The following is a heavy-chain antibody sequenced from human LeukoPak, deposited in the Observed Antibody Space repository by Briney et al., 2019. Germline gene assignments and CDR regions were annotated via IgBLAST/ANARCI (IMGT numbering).Heavy chain of an antibody. V-gene: IGHV3-30-3*01. CDR1: GFTFSSYA. CDR2: ISYDGSNK. CDR3: ARDATTIVVVTATPQYYFDY. Sequence: GRSLRLSCAASGFTFSSYAMHWVRQAPGKGLEWVAVISYDGSNKYYADSVKGRFTISRDNSKNTLYLQMNSLRAEDTAVYCCARDATTIVVVTATPQYYFDYWGQGTLVTVSS. J-gene: IGHJ4*02. D-gene: IGHD2-21*02.